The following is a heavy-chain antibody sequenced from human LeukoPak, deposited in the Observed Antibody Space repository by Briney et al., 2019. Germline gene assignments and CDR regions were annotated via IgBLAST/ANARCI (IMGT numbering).Heavy chain of an antibody. CDR3: ASGTYYYDTTGLRYYYYRLDV. Sequence: GASVKVSCKASGYTFTSYDINWVRQATGQGLEWMGWMNPNSGNTGYAQKFQGRVTMTRNTSISTAYMELSSLRSEDTAVYYCASGTYYYDTTGLRYYYYRLDVWGQGTTVTVSS. CDR1: GYTFTSYD. CDR2: MNPNSGNT. D-gene: IGHD3-22*01. V-gene: IGHV1-8*02. J-gene: IGHJ6*02.